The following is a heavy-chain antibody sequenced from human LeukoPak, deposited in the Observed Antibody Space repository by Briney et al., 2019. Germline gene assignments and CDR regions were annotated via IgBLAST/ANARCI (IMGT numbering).Heavy chain of an antibody. CDR2: ISGSGGST. J-gene: IGHJ4*02. CDR1: GFTFSSYG. Sequence: GGTLRLSCAASGFTFSSYGMSWVRQAPGKGLEWVSAISGSGGSTYYADSVKGRFTISRDNSKNTLYLQMNSLRAEDTAVYYCARGGMVRDRRHFQFDHWGQGTLVTVSS. V-gene: IGHV3-23*01. D-gene: IGHD3-10*01. CDR3: ARGGMVRDRRHFQFDH.